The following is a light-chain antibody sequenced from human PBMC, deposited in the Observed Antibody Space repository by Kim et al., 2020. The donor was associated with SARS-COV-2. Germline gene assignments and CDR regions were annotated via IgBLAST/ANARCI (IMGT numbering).Light chain of an antibody. V-gene: IGLV3-25*03. CDR3: QSADSSGDVV. CDR1: ALPKQY. CDR2: KDS. Sequence: SYELTQPPSVSVSPGQTARITCSGDALPKQYAYWYQQKPGQAPVLVIYKDSERPSGIPERFSGSSSGTTVTLTISGVQAEDEADYYCQSADSSGDVVFGGGTQLTVL. J-gene: IGLJ2*01.